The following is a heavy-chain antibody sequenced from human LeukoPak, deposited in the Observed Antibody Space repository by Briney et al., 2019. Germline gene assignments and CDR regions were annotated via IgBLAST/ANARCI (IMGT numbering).Heavy chain of an antibody. CDR3: ARDGGRNNDY. CDR2: IRYDGSNK. V-gene: IGHV3-30*02. J-gene: IGHJ4*02. CDR1: GFTFSSYG. D-gene: IGHD3-3*01. Sequence: GGSLRLSCAASGFTFSSYGMHWVRQAPGKGLEWVAFIRYDGSNKYYADSVKGRFTISKDNAKNSLYLQMNSLRAEDTAVYYCARDGGRNNDYWGQGILVTVSS.